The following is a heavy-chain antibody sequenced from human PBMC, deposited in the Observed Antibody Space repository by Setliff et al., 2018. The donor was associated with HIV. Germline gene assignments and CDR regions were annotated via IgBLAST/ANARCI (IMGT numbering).Heavy chain of an antibody. Sequence: PSETLSLTCAVYGGSFSGYYWTWIRQPPGKGLEWIGEINHSGGTNYNPSLKSRVTMSVDTSKNQFSLKLSSVTAADTAVYYCARGIAAAGRWGQGTLVTVSS. V-gene: IGHV4-34*01. J-gene: IGHJ4*02. D-gene: IGHD6-13*01. CDR1: GGSFSGYY. CDR3: ARGIAAAGR. CDR2: INHSGGT.